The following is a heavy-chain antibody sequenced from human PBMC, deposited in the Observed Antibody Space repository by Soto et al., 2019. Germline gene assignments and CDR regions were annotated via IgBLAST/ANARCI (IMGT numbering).Heavy chain of an antibody. CDR3: ARPYVDTSMAPFDY. CDR1: GDSIISGGYF. Sequence: SSETLSLTCTVSGDSIISGGYFWGWVRQPPGRGLEWIGSIHYSGRTFDNPSLKSRLTMSVDTSRNQFSLKLASVTAADTAMYYCARPYVDTSMAPFDYWGQGTLVTVSS. D-gene: IGHD5-18*01. V-gene: IGHV4-39*01. J-gene: IGHJ4*02. CDR2: IHYSGRT.